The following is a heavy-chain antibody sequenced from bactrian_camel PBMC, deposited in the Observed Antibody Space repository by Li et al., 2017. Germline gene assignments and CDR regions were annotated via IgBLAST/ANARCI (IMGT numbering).Heavy chain of an antibody. CDR2: IRGGGGTT. Sequence: DVQLVESGGGLVQPGGSLRLSCAASGFTLSTHDMTWVRQAPGKGLEWVSTIRGGGGTTYYAELVKGRLTMSSDNAKNTVYLQMNSLRPEDTAMYYCATQPAAFNGGECYRFQDLAFNYWGQGTQVTVS. CDR1: GFTLSTHD. D-gene: IGHD1*01. V-gene: IGHV3S40*01. J-gene: IGHJ4*01. CDR3: ATQPAAFNGGECYRFQDLAFNY.